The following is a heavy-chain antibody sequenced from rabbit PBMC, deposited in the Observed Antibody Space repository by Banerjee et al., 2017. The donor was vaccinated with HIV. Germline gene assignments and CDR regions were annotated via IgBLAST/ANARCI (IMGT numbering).Heavy chain of an antibody. V-gene: IGHV1S45*01. CDR3: ARDFTL. Sequence: QEQLEESGGDLVKPGASLTLTCKTSGFTLINYWICWVRQAPGKGLEWIACIYTGDGNTHYASWAKGRFTISKTSSTVTLQMTSLTAADTATYFCARDFTLWGPGTLVTVS. CDR2: IYTGDGNT. CDR1: GFTLINYW. J-gene: IGHJ4*01.